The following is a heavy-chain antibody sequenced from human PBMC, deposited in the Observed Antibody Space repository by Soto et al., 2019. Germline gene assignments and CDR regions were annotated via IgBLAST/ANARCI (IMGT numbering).Heavy chain of an antibody. V-gene: IGHV3-23*01. CDR1: GFTFSSYA. D-gene: IGHD2-2*01. Sequence: GGSLRLSCAASGFTFSSYAMSWVRQAPGKGLEWVSGIISDGSSTSYADSVKGRVTISADKSISTAYLQWSSLKASDTAMYYCARFSPGLNCSSTSCYGYYYYYGMDVWGQGTTVTVSS. CDR2: IISDGSST. CDR3: ARFSPGLNCSSTSCYGYYYYYGMDV. J-gene: IGHJ6*02.